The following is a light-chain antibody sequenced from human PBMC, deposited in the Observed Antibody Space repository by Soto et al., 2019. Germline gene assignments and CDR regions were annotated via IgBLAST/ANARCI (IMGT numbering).Light chain of an antibody. CDR3: QRGSRFPFI. J-gene: IGKJ3*01. CDR2: GAS. Sequence: DIQMIQSPSSVSASVGDRVTVTCRASQNITTWLTWYQQTPGKAPHLLIYGASTLERGVPSRFSGSGSGTEVTLLSTSLQAEEFATYYCQRGSRFPFIFGPGT. CDR1: QNITTW. V-gene: IGKV1-12*01.